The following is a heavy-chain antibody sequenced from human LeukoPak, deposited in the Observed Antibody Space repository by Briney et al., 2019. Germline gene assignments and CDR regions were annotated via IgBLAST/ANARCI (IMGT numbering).Heavy chain of an antibody. D-gene: IGHD3-9*01. Sequence: AGGSLRLSCAASGFTFSSYCMHWVRQAPGKGLEWVAVIWYDGSNKYYADSVKGRFTISRDNSKNTLYLQMNSLRAEDTAVYYCARADYDILTGYYSYFDYWGQGTLVTVSS. J-gene: IGHJ4*02. CDR2: IWYDGSNK. V-gene: IGHV3-33*01. CDR1: GFTFSSYC. CDR3: ARADYDILTGYYSYFDY.